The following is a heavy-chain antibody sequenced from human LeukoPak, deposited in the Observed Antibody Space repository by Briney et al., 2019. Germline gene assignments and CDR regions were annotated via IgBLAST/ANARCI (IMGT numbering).Heavy chain of an antibody. J-gene: IGHJ5*02. V-gene: IGHV1-18*04. D-gene: IGHD3-9*01. Sequence: ASVKVSCKASGYTCTSYGISWVRQAPGQGLEWMGWISAYNGNTNYAQKLQGRVTMTTDTSTSTAYMELRSLRSDDTAVYYCARVRGKLDYDILTGPNWFDPWGQGTLVTVSS. CDR2: ISAYNGNT. CDR3: ARVRGKLDYDILTGPNWFDP. CDR1: GYTCTSYG.